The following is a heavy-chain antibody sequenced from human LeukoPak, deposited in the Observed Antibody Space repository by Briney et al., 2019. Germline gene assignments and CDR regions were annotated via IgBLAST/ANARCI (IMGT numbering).Heavy chain of an antibody. V-gene: IGHV4-59*01. Sequence: PSETLSLTCTVSGGSISSFHWSWIRQPPGKGLEWIGYIFNSGSTNYNPSLKSRATISIDTSKNQFSLKLSSVTAADTAVYYCARVGYCSGGTCRFDPWGQGTLVTVSS. D-gene: IGHD2-15*01. CDR1: GGSISSFH. CDR2: IFNSGST. J-gene: IGHJ5*02. CDR3: ARVGYCSGGTCRFDP.